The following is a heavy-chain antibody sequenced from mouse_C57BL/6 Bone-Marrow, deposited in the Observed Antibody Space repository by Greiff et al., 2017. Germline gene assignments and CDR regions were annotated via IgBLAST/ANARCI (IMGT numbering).Heavy chain of an antibody. D-gene: IGHD2-3*01. CDR3: ARWDGYWFAY. CDR1: GYTFTDYY. V-gene: IGHV1-19*01. CDR2: INPYNGGT. J-gene: IGHJ3*01. Sequence: EVQLQQSGPVLVKPGASVKMSCKASGYTFTDYYMNWLKQSHGKSLEWIGVINPYNGGTSYNQKFKGKATLTVDKSSSTAYMELNSLTSEDSAVYYCARWDGYWFAYWGQGTLVTVSA.